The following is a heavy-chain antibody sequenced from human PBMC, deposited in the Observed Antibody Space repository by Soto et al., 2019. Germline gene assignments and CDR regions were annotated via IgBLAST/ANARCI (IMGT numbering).Heavy chain of an antibody. CDR2: VSTYSEHT. CDR1: GYIFNSVG. D-gene: IGHD1-1*01. Sequence: RLVQSGDEVKKPGASVKVSCRASGYIFNSVGISWLRQVPGQGLEWMGWVSTYSEHTKSVQKFQDRVTLTADTSTRQVPMGLRAPRLATPAVSYCAGDLIWNNVLGFASWAQGTLVT. J-gene: IGHJ4*02. V-gene: IGHV1-18*04. CDR3: AGDLIWNNVLGFAS.